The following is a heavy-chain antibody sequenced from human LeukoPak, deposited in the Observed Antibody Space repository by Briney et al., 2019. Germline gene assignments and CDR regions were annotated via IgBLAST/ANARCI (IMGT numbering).Heavy chain of an antibody. CDR2: ISSSSSYI. V-gene: IGHV3-21*01. Sequence: GGSLRLSCAASGFTFSSYSMNWVRQAPGKGLEWVSFISSSSSYIYYADSMKGRFTISRDNAKNSLYLQMNSLRAEDTAVYYCARYYYDSSGYYYPSDYWGQGTLVTVSS. D-gene: IGHD3-22*01. CDR1: GFTFSSYS. CDR3: ARYYYDSSGYYYPSDY. J-gene: IGHJ4*02.